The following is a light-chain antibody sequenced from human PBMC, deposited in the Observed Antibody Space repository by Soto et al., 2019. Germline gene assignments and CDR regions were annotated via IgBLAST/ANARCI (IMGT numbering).Light chain of an antibody. V-gene: IGLV2-14*01. CDR3: SSYTSSSTDV. CDR2: DVS. J-gene: IGLJ1*01. Sequence: QSALPQPASVSGSPGQSITISCTGTSSDVGGYNYVTWYQQHPGKAPKLMIYDVSNRPSGVSNRFSGSKSGNTASLTISGLQAEDEADYYCSSYTSSSTDVFGTGTQVTVL. CDR1: SSDVGGYNY.